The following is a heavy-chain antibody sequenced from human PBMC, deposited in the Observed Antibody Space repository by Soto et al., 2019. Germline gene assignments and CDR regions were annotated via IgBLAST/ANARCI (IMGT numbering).Heavy chain of an antibody. J-gene: IGHJ5*02. V-gene: IGHV4-39*01. CDR2: IFHSGST. CDR1: GGSFSSSSYY. Sequence: LSLTCIVSGGSFSSSSYYGGWIRQPPGNGLEWIGSIFHSGSTYYNPSLKSRVTLSVDTSKNRFYLRLSSVTAADTAVYYCASAARFNLYASSGQRTLVIGSS. D-gene: IGHD6-6*01. CDR3: ASAARFNLYAS.